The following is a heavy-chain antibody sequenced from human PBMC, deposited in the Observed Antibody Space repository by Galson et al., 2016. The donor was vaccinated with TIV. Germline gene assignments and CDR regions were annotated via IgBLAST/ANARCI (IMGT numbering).Heavy chain of an antibody. J-gene: IGHJ3*01. CDR2: ITYTSATI. Sequence: SLRLSCAASGFTFSSWYMDWVRQAPGEGLEWISFITYTSATIYYADSVKGRFTVSRDNAKNSLYLQMNSLRAEDTAVYYCARPGNYDGDRRGAFDLWGQGTMVTVSP. CDR3: ARPGNYDGDRRGAFDL. V-gene: IGHV3-48*04. D-gene: IGHD4-23*01. CDR1: GFTFSSWY.